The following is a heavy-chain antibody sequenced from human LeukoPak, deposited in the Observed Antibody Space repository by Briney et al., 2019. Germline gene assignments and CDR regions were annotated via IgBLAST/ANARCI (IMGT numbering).Heavy chain of an antibody. D-gene: IGHD3-22*01. CDR2: IYTSGST. CDR3: ARAVVITQGYYYYYYMDV. J-gene: IGHJ6*03. V-gene: IGHV4-4*09. CDR1: SGSISSYY. Sequence: SETLSLTCTVSSGSISSYYWSWIRQPPGKGLEWIGYIYTSGSTNYNPSLKSRVTISVDTSKNQFSLKLSSVTAADTDVYYCARAVVITQGYYYYYYMDVWGKGTTVTVSS.